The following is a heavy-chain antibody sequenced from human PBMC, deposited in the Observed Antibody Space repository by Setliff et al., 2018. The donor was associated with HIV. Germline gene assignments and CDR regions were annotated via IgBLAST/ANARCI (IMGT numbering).Heavy chain of an antibody. J-gene: IGHJ5*02. CDR3: ARGGTSSNWFDP. V-gene: IGHV4-59*11. D-gene: IGHD2-2*01. CDR1: GGSISSHF. Sequence: SETLSLTCTVSGGSISSHFWSWIRQPPGKGLEWIGTVSYSGSTNYNPSLKSRVTISLDTSKNQFSLKLTSLTAADTAVYYCARGGTSSNWFDPWGQGTLVTVSS. CDR2: VSYSGST.